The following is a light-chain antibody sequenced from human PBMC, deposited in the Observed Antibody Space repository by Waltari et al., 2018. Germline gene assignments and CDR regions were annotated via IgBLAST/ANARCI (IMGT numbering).Light chain of an antibody. Sequence: DIVMTQSPDALAVSLGERAAINCKSSQSVVFNSNNKNYITWYQKKPGQPPKLLIYGASTRDAGVPDRFSGNGSETDFPLTISSLQPEDVAVYYCQPYHSVPFTFGGGTKVEIQ. CDR1: QSVVFNSNNKNY. CDR2: GAS. J-gene: IGKJ4*01. V-gene: IGKV4-1*01. CDR3: QPYHSVPFT.